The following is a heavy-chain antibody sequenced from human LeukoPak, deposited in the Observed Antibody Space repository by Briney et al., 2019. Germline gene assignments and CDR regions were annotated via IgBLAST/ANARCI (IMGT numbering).Heavy chain of an antibody. V-gene: IGHV3-23*01. CDR1: GFTFSSYA. J-gene: IGHJ4*02. CDR3: AKGEEYYYDSSGYYSLGY. Sequence: GGSLRLSCAASGFTFSSYAMSWVRQAPGKGLEWVSAISGSGGSTYYADSVKGRFTISRDNSKNTLYLQMNSLRAEDTAVYYCAKGEEYYYDSSGYYSLGYWGQGTLVTVSS. D-gene: IGHD3-22*01. CDR2: ISGSGGST.